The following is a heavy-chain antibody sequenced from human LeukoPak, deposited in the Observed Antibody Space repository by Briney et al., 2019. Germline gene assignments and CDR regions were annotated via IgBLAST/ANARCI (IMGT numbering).Heavy chain of an antibody. D-gene: IGHD3-22*01. V-gene: IGHV3-7*01. Sequence: GGSLRLPCAASGFTFSSYWMSWVRQAPGKGLEWVANIKQDGSEKYYVDSVKGRFTISRDNAKNSLYLQMNSLRAEDTAVYYCARNTYYYDSSGFYYYYYYYYMDVWGKGTTVTVSS. CDR1: GFTFSSYW. CDR2: IKQDGSEK. CDR3: ARNTYYYDSSGFYYYYYYYYMDV. J-gene: IGHJ6*03.